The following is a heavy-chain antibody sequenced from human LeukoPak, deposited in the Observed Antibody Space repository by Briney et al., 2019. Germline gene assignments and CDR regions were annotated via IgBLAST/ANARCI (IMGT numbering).Heavy chain of an antibody. CDR1: GGSFSGYYWS. V-gene: IGHV2-5*08. Sequence: KPSETLSLTCAVYGGSFSGYYWSWIRQPPGKALEWLALIYWDDDKRYSPSLKSRLTITKDTTKNQVVLTMTNMDPIDTATYYCAHRPPVVGSSVFDYWGQGTLVTVSS. CDR3: AHRPPVVGSSVFDY. CDR2: IYWDDDK. J-gene: IGHJ4*02. D-gene: IGHD6-13*01.